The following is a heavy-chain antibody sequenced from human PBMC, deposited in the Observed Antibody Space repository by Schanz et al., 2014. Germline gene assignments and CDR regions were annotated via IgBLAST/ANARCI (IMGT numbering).Heavy chain of an antibody. V-gene: IGHV1-2*02. CDR3: ARAFGGYDPAGALDY. CDR1: GYTFTGYY. Sequence: QVQPVQSGAEMKKPGASVKVSCKASGYTFTGYYMHWVRQAPGQGLEWMGWINPNSGTTNYAQKFQGGVTMTRDTSISTAYMELSRLKSDDTAVYYCARAFGGYDPAGALDYWGQGTLVTVSS. D-gene: IGHD5-12*01. J-gene: IGHJ4*02. CDR2: INPNSGTT.